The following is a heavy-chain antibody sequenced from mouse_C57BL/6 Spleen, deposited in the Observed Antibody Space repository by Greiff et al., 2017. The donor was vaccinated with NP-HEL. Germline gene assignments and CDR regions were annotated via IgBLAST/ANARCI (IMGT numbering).Heavy chain of an antibody. CDR2: IYPRSGNT. D-gene: IGHD2-1*01. Sequence: QVQLQQSGAELARPGASVKLSCKASGYTFTSYGISWVKQRTGQGLEWIGEIYPRSGNTYYNEKFKGKATLTAGKSSSTAYMELRSLTSEDSAVYFCARENYGNFYYFDYWGQGTTLTVSS. V-gene: IGHV1-81*01. J-gene: IGHJ2*01. CDR3: ARENYGNFYYFDY. CDR1: GYTFTSYG.